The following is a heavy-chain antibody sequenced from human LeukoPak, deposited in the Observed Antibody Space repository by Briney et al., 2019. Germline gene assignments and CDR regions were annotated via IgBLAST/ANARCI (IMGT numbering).Heavy chain of an antibody. J-gene: IGHJ4*02. D-gene: IGHD3-10*01. V-gene: IGHV1-18*01. CDR3: ARFNITMVRGVITPFDY. CDR1: GYTFTSYG. Sequence: ASVKVSCKASGYTFTSYGISWVRQAPGQGLEWMGWVSAYNGNTNYAQKLQGRVTMTTDTSTSTAYMELRSLRSDDTAVYYCARFNITMVRGVITPFDYWGQGTLVTVSS. CDR2: VSAYNGNT.